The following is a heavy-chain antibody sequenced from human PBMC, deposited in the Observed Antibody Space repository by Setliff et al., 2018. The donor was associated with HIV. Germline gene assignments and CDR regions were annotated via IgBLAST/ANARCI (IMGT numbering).Heavy chain of an antibody. CDR3: ARQTYYYDNSGHNWFDP. CDR1: GGSINRSNYY. V-gene: IGHV4-39*01. CDR2: ISYTGST. D-gene: IGHD3-22*01. J-gene: IGHJ5*02. Sequence: SETLSLTRTVPGGSINRSNYYWGWIRQPPGKGLEWIGTISYTGSTNYNPSLKSRVTISVDTSKNQFSLKLSSVTAADTAVYFCARQTYYYDNSGHNWFDPWGQGTLVTVSS.